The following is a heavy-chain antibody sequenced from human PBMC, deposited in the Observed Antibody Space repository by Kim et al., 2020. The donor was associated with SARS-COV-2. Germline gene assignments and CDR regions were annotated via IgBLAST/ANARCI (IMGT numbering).Heavy chain of an antibody. J-gene: IGHJ6*02. V-gene: IGHV1-3*01. Sequence: ASVKVSCKASGYTFTSYAMHWVRQAPGQRLEWMGWINAGNGNTKYSQKFQGRVTITRDTSASTAYMELSSLRSEDTAVYYCARTNDILTGRISLYYYYGMDVWGQGTTVTVSS. CDR1: GYTFTSYA. CDR3: ARTNDILTGRISLYYYYGMDV. CDR2: INAGNGNT. D-gene: IGHD3-9*01.